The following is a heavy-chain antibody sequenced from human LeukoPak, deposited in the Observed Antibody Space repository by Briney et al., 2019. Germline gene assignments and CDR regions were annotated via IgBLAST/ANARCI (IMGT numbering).Heavy chain of an antibody. Sequence: PSETLSLTCTVSGGSISSSSYYWGWIRQPPGKGLEWIGSIYYSGSTYYNPSLKSRVTISVDTSKNQFSLKLSSVTAVDTAVYYCARESRGLSGDYWGQGTLVTVSS. J-gene: IGHJ4*02. CDR3: ARESRGLSGDY. CDR1: GGSISSSSYY. CDR2: IYYSGST. V-gene: IGHV4-39*02. D-gene: IGHD3-10*01.